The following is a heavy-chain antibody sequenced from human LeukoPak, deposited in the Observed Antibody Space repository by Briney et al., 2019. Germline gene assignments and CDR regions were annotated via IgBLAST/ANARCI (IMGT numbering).Heavy chain of an antibody. D-gene: IGHD3-10*02. CDR3: AELGITMIGGV. J-gene: IGHJ6*04. V-gene: IGHV3-30*04. CDR2: ISYDGSKK. Sequence: RPGGSLRLSCAASGFTFSSYAMHWVRQAPGKGLEWVTIISYDGSKKYYADYVKGRFTISRDNSKNTLYLQMNSLRAEDTAVYYCAELGITMIGGVWGKGTTVTISS. CDR1: GFTFSSYA.